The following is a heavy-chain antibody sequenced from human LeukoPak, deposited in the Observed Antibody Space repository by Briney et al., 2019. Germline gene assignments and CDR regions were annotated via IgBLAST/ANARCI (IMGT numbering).Heavy chain of an antibody. Sequence: GGSLRLSCAASGFTFSVYYMSWIRQAPGKGLEWVSYISSSSSYTNYADSVKGRFTISRDNAKNSLYLQMNSLRAEDTAVYYCARGSRGADYWGQGTLVTVSS. CDR3: ARGSRGADY. CDR1: GFTFSVYY. D-gene: IGHD3-10*01. V-gene: IGHV3-11*06. CDR2: ISSSSSYT. J-gene: IGHJ4*02.